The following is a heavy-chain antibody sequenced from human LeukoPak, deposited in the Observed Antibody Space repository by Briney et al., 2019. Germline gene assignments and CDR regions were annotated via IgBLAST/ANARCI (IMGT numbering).Heavy chain of an antibody. J-gene: IGHJ4*02. D-gene: IGHD5-18*01. CDR3: ARGQKYRNGYTVTELGSGYFDY. CDR1: SGSISSYY. V-gene: IGHV4-59*01. CDR2: IYYSGRT. Sequence: PSETLSLTCSVSSGSISSYYWSWIRQPPGKGLEWIGYIYYSGRTSYNLSLKSRVTISVDTSKNHFSLTLSSVTAADTAVYYCARGQKYRNGYTVTELGSGYFDYWGQGTLVTVSS.